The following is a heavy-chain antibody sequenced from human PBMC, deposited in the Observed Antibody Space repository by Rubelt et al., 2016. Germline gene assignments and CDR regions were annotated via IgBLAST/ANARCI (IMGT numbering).Heavy chain of an antibody. Sequence: EVQLVESGGGLVQPGGSLRLSCAASGFTFSSYSMNWVRQAPGKGLEWVSYISSSSTIYYADSVKGRFTISRDNAKNSLYLQRNSLGAEDTAVYYCARDSLDIVVEDWYFDLWGRGTLVTVSS. CDR1: GFTFSSYS. D-gene: IGHD2-15*01. CDR3: ARDSLDIVVEDWYFDL. CDR2: ISSSSTI. J-gene: IGHJ2*01. V-gene: IGHV3-48*04.